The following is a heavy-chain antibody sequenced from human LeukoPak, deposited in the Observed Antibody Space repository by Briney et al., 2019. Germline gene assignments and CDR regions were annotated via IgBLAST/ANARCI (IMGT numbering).Heavy chain of an antibody. V-gene: IGHV4-34*01. CDR3: ARGYYGSGSYYKD. CDR2: INYSGST. CDR1: GGSFSGYY. J-gene: IGHJ4*02. D-gene: IGHD3-10*01. Sequence: SETLSLTCAVYGGSFSGYYWSWIRQPPGKGLEWIGYINYSGSTYYNPSLKSRVTISVDTSKNQFSLKLSSVTAADTAVYYCARGYYGSGSYYKDWGQGTLVTVSS.